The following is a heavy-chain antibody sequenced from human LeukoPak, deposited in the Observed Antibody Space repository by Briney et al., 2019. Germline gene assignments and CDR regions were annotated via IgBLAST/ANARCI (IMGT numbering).Heavy chain of an antibody. CDR1: GFTLSIYW. D-gene: IGHD1-26*01. Sequence: GGSLRLSCVAYGFTLSIYWTHWVRQAPGKGLVWVSRINSDGSSTSYADSVKGRFTISRDNAKNTLYLQMNSLRAEDTAVYYCARGTGYSGSLGPWGQGTLVTVSS. CDR2: INSDGSST. V-gene: IGHV3-74*01. CDR3: ARGTGYSGSLGP. J-gene: IGHJ5*02.